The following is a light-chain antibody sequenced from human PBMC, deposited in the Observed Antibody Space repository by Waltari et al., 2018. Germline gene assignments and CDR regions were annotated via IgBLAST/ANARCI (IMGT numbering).Light chain of an antibody. Sequence: QVVLTQSPSASASLGASVKLTCPLRSGHSDYALAWHQQQPEKGPRYLMKVNSGGSHIKGDGIPDRFSGSSSGAERYLTISSLQSEDEADYYCQTWDTATHVIFAGGTKLTVL. J-gene: IGLJ2*01. CDR2: VNSGGSH. CDR3: QTWDTATHVI. V-gene: IGLV4-69*01. CDR1: SGHSDYA.